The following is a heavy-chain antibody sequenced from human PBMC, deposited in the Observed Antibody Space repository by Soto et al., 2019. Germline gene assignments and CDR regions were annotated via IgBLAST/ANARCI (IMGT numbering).Heavy chain of an antibody. CDR1: GSYD. V-gene: IGHV1-8*01. J-gene: IGHJ5*02. CDR3: ATYQRAAGFTS. Sequence: QGQLVQSGPEVKKPGASVKVSCKTSGSYDINWVRQAPGQGLEWVGFVVINTHWTDNAQKFQGRVSLTGDTSTSTAYMELRDLRSEDTAVYFCATYQRAAGFTSWGQGTLVSVSS. D-gene: IGHD2-2*01. CDR2: VVINTHWT.